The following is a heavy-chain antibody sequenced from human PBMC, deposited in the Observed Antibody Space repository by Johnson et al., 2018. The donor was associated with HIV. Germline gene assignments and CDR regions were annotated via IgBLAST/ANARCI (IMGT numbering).Heavy chain of an antibody. J-gene: IGHJ3*02. CDR3: ASYYYGSGSYYVFGSRDAFDI. CDR2: ISGSGGST. CDR1: GFTFSSYA. V-gene: IGHV3-23*04. D-gene: IGHD3-10*01. Sequence: VQLVESGGGLVQPGGSLRLSCAASGFTFSSYAMSWVRQAPGKGLEWVSAISGSGGSTYYADSVKGRFTISRDHSKNTLYLQMNSLRAEDTAVYYCASYYYGSGSYYVFGSRDAFDIWGQGTMVTVSS.